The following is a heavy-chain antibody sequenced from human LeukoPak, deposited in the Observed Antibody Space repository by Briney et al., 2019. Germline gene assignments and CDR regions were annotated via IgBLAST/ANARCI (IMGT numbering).Heavy chain of an antibody. CDR2: IQSGGNT. Sequence: GGSLRLSCAASGFTVSSNYMSWVRQAPGKGLEWISVIQSGGNTYYADSVKGRFTISRDNAKNSLYLQMNSLRAEDTAVYYCARVVLYSSSHWGQGTLVTVSS. J-gene: IGHJ4*02. CDR3: ARVVLYSSSH. D-gene: IGHD6-6*01. V-gene: IGHV3-66*01. CDR1: GFTVSSNY.